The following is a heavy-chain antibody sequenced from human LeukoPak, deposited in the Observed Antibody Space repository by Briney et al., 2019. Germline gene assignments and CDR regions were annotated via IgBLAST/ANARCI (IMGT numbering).Heavy chain of an antibody. V-gene: IGHV1-24*01. J-gene: IGHJ4*02. D-gene: IGHD3-3*01. Sequence: ASVKVSCKVSGYTLTELSMHWVRQAPGKGLEWVGGFDPEDGETIYAQKFQGRVTMTEDTSTDTAYMELSSLRSEDTAVYYCATEIINYDFWSLGYWGQGTLVTVSS. CDR3: ATEIINYDFWSLGY. CDR1: GYTLTELS. CDR2: FDPEDGET.